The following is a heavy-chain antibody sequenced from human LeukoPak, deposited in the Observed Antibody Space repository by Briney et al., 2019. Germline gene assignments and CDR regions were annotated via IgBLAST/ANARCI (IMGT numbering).Heavy chain of an antibody. D-gene: IGHD2-2*01. CDR2: INHSGST. Sequence: SETLSLTCTVYGGSFSGYYWSWVRQPPGKGLEWIGEINHSGSTNYNPSLKSRVTISVDTSKNQFSLKLSSATAADTAVYYCARLVPAAACFDYWGQGTLVTVSS. CDR1: GGSFSGYY. J-gene: IGHJ4*02. V-gene: IGHV4-34*01. CDR3: ARLVPAAACFDY.